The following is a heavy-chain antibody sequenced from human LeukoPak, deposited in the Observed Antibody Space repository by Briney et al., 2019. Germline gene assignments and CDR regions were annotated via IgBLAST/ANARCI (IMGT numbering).Heavy chain of an antibody. CDR2: ISYDGSNK. CDR3: ARDSYGMDV. V-gene: IGHV3-30-3*01. CDR1: GFTFSSYA. Sequence: QPGRSLRLSCAASGFTFSSYAMHWVRQAPGKGLEWVAVISYDGSNKYYADSVKGRFTISRDNSKNTPYLQMNSLRAEDTAVYYCARDSYGMDVWGQGAKVTVSS. J-gene: IGHJ6*02.